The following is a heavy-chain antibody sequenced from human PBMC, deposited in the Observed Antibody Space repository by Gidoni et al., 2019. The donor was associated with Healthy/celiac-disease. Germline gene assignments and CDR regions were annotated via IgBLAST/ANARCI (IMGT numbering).Heavy chain of an antibody. CDR1: GYSFTSYW. J-gene: IGHJ3*02. D-gene: IGHD6-6*01. Sequence: EVQLVQSGAEVKKPGESLRISCKGSGYSFTSYWISWVRQMPGKGLEWMGRIDPSDSYTNYSPSFQGHVTISADKSISTAYLQWSSLKASDTAMYYCARGGGYSSSSEAFDIWGQGTMVTVSS. CDR2: IDPSDSYT. CDR3: ARGGGYSSSSEAFDI. V-gene: IGHV5-10-1*03.